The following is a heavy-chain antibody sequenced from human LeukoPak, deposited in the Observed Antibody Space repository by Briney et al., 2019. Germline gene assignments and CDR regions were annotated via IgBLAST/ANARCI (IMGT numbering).Heavy chain of an antibody. Sequence: SETLSLTCNVSGGSINSRSYSWGWVRQPPGKGLQWIGSVYYSGSLNYNGKTYYNPSLKTRVTISVDTSKNQFSLKLSSVPAADTAVYYCARASAYPYDRSTRYYFDYWGQGTLVTVSS. CDR1: GGSINSRSYS. D-gene: IGHD3-22*01. CDR2: VYYSGSLNYNGKT. CDR3: ARASAYPYDRSTRYYFDY. V-gene: IGHV4-39*07. J-gene: IGHJ4*02.